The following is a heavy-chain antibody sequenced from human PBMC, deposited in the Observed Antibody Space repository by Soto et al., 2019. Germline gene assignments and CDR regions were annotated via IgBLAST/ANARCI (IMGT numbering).Heavy chain of an antibody. J-gene: IGHJ4*02. D-gene: IGHD2-15*01. Sequence: SETLSLTCAVYGGSFSDSYWSWIRQSPGRGPEWIGDLHHSGGANYSPSLKSRVTISADTSKNQFSPKVNSVSAADTAVYFCARAAATSWERFDSWGQGTPVTVSS. CDR1: GGSFSDSY. CDR2: LHHSGGA. V-gene: IGHV4-34*01. CDR3: ARAAATSWERFDS.